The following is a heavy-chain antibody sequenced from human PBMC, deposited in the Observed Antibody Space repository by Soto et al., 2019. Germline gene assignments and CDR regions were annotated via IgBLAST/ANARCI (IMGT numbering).Heavy chain of an antibody. D-gene: IGHD6-19*01. CDR2: INSDGSST. Sequence: EVQLVESGGGLVQPGGSLTLSCAASGFTFSNYWMHWVRQAPGKGLVWVSRINSDGSSTTYADSVKGRFTISRDNAKNTLDLEINSLRAEDTAVYYCARRGAGFDIWGQGTMVTVSS. CDR1: GFTFSNYW. J-gene: IGHJ3*02. CDR3: ARRGAGFDI. V-gene: IGHV3-74*01.